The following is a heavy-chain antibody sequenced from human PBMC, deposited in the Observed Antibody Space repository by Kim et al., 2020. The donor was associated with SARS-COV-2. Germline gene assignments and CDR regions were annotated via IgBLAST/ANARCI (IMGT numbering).Heavy chain of an antibody. CDR1: GYTFTGYY. V-gene: IGHV1-2*06. CDR3: AKTGDDTGDIWFDP. J-gene: IGHJ5*02. D-gene: IGHD7-27*01. CDR2: INPNTGGT. Sequence: ASVKVSCKASGYTFTGYYIQWVRQAPGQGLEWMGRINPNTGGTNYAQKFRTRVTMTWDTSMSTAYMDLSSLRSDDTAVYYCAKTGDDTGDIWFDPWGPGT.